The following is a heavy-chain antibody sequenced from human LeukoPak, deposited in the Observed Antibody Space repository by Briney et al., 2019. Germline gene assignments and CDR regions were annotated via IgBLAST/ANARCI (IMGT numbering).Heavy chain of an antibody. V-gene: IGHV1-18*01. J-gene: IGHJ6*02. CDR2: ISAYNGNT. Sequence: GASVKVSCKASGYTFTSYGISWVRQAPGQGLEWMGWISAYNGNTNHAQMLQGRVTMTTDTTTSTAYMELSSLRSEDTAVYYCARDQWFGEFLPSGYYYGMDVWGQGTTVTVSS. CDR3: ARDQWFGEFLPSGYYYGMDV. D-gene: IGHD3-10*01. CDR1: GYTFTSYG.